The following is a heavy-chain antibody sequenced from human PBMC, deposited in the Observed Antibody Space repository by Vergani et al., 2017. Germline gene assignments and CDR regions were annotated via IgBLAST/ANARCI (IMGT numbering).Heavy chain of an antibody. CDR1: GFTFSSYS. CDR2: ISSSSTI. V-gene: IGHV3-48*01. D-gene: IGHD2-21*01. CDR3: TTDPRYCGDGSCYWLRDHHYYGMDV. Sequence: EVQLVESGGGLVQPGGSLRLSCAASGFTFSSYSMNWVRQAPGKGLEWVSYISSSSTIYYADSVKGRFTISRDNAKYSLYLQMNSLRAEDTAVYYCTTDPRYCGDGSCYWLRDHHYYGMDVWGQGTTVTVSS. J-gene: IGHJ6*02.